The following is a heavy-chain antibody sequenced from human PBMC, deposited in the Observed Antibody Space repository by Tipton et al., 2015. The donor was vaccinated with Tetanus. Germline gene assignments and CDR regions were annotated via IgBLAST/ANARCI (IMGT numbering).Heavy chain of an antibody. Sequence: QVQLVQSGGEVKRPGASVKVSCKASGYTFTSYGISWVRQAPGQGLEWMGWISAYNGDKNYAQKLQGRVILTTDTSTSTAYMELRSLRSDDTAVYYCARDELVRGVIVSKFDYWGQGTLVTVSS. J-gene: IGHJ4*02. D-gene: IGHD3-10*01. CDR1: GYTFTSYG. CDR2: ISAYNGDK. V-gene: IGHV1-18*01. CDR3: ARDELVRGVIVSKFDY.